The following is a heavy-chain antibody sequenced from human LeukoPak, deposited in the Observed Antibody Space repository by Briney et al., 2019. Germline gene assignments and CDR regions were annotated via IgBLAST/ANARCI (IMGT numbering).Heavy chain of an antibody. CDR1: GFTFSSYW. Sequence: GGAVRLSCAASGFTFSSYWMSWVRQAPGKGLEWVASIKQDGSEKHYVDSVKGRFTISRDNAKNSLYLQMNSLRAEDTAVYYCARGTIAAAGYYYFDYWGQGTQVTVSS. D-gene: IGHD6-13*01. CDR2: IKQDGSEK. CDR3: ARGTIAAAGYYYFDY. V-gene: IGHV3-7*04. J-gene: IGHJ4*02.